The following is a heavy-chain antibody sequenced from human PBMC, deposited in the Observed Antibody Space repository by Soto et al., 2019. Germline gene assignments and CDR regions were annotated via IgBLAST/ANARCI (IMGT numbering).Heavy chain of an antibody. CDR2: ISSSSSYI. D-gene: IGHD3-16*01. CDR3: AREYELGGIADPGHGIDV. CDR1: GFTFSSYS. J-gene: IGHJ6*02. Sequence: EVQLVESGGGLVKPGGSLRLSCAASGFTFSSYSMNWVRKAAGKGLEWVSSISSSSSYIYYADSVKGRFTISRDNAKNSLYLHMNSRRAEDTAVYYGAREYELGGIADPGHGIDVWGQRTTVTVS. V-gene: IGHV3-21*01.